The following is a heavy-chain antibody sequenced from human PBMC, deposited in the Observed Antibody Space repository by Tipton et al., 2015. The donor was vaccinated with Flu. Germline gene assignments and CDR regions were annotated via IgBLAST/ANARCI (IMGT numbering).Heavy chain of an antibody. V-gene: IGHV3-23*01. CDR3: AKARVTIFGVIPFDF. Sequence: SLRLSCAASGFTFSNYAMSWVRQAPGKGLELISSISHSSRTTYYADSIRGRVTVSRDNSKNTLSLEMNSLGAEDTAVYYCAKARVTIFGVIPFDFWGRGTLVTVSS. CDR2: ISHSSRTT. J-gene: IGHJ4*01. D-gene: IGHD3-3*01. CDR1: GFTFSNYA.